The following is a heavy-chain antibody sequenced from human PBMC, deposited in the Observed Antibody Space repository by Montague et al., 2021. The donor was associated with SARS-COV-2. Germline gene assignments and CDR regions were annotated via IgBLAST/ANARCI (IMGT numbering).Heavy chain of an antibody. Sequence: SETLSLTCTVSGGSIRTSSYYWGWIRQPPGKGLDWIGRIYYSGSTYYNPSLQSRVTISVDTSKNPVSLKLSSVTAADTAVYSCAMRGGALDAFDIWGQGTMVIVSS. CDR3: AMRGGALDAFDI. D-gene: IGHD4-17*01. J-gene: IGHJ3*02. V-gene: IGHV4-39*01. CDR1: GGSIRTSSYY. CDR2: IYYSGST.